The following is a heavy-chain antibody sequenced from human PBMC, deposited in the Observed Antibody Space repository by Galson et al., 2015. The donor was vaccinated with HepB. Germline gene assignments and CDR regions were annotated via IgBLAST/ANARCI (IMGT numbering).Heavy chain of an antibody. D-gene: IGHD3-22*01. CDR2: ISSSSSTI. CDR3: ARESPYYDSSGYYPRPFDY. CDR1: GFTFSTYN. V-gene: IGHV3-48*02. J-gene: IGHJ4*02. Sequence: SLRLSCAASGFTFSTYNMNWVRQAPGKGLDWVSYISSSSSTIYYADSVKGRFTISRDNAKNSLYLQISSLRDEDTAVYYCARESPYYDSSGYYPRPFDYWGQGTLVTVSS.